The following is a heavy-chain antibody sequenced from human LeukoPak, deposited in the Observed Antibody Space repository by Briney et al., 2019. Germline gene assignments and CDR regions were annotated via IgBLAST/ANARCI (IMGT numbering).Heavy chain of an antibody. CDR3: AKCSSPAAAPDFDC. CDR2: ISGSGGST. D-gene: IGHD2-2*01. V-gene: IGHV3-23*01. Sequence: GGSLRLSCAASGFTFGGYAMRWVRQAPGKGLEWVSAISGSGGSTDYADSVKGRFTISRDNSKDTLYLQMNSLRAEDTALYYCAKCSSPAAAPDFDCWRQAIMASVYS. J-gene: IGHJ5*01. CDR1: GFTFGGYA.